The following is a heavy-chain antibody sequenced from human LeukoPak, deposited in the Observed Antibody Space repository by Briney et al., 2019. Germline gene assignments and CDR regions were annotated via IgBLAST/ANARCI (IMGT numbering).Heavy chain of an antibody. CDR1: GGSFSGYY. V-gene: IGHV4-59*01. CDR3: ARAPSFMVRGITFDY. J-gene: IGHJ4*02. D-gene: IGHD3-10*01. CDR2: IYYSGST. Sequence: PSETLSLTCAVYGGSFSGYYWSWIRQPPGKGLEWSGYIYYSGSTNYNPSFKSRVTISVDTSKNQFSLKLSSVTAADTAVYYCARAPSFMVRGITFDYWGQGTLVTVSS.